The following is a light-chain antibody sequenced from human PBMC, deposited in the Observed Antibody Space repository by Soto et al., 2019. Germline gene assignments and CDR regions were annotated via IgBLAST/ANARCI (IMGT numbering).Light chain of an antibody. CDR3: QQYGSSLIT. CDR1: QSINNY. CDR2: DAS. J-gene: IGKJ5*01. Sequence: IVLTQSPVTLSLSPGERATLSCRASQSINNYLAWYQQKPGQAPRLLIYDASNRATGIPARFSGSGSGTDFTLTISRLEPEDFAVYYCQQYGSSLITFGQGTRLEI. V-gene: IGKV3-20*01.